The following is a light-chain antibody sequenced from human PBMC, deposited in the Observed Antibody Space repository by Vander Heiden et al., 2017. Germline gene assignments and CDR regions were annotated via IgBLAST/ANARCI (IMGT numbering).Light chain of an antibody. CDR3: QSYDNSLSTWV. J-gene: IGLJ3*02. CDR2: GDN. CDR1: STNIGAGYD. V-gene: IGLV1-40*01. Sequence: QPLLTQPPSVSGAPGPRVTISCTGSSTNIGAGYDAHWYQQLPKTAPRLLIYGDNKRPSGVPDRFSGSKSGTSGSLAITGLQAEDEADYFCQSYDNSLSTWVFGGGTKLTVL.